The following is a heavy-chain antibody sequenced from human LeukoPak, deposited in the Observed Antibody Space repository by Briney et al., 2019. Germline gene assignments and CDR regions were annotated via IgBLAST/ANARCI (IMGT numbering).Heavy chain of an antibody. J-gene: IGHJ5*02. V-gene: IGHV1-24*01. CDR1: GYTLTEVS. CDR2: FDPKDGET. Sequence: GASVKVSCKVSGYTLTEVSMHWVRQAPGKGLEWMGGFDPKDGETIYAQKFQGRVIMTEDTSTDTAYMELSSLRSEDTAVYYCATWSEKGYYSDSPHKGVIDPWGQGTLVTVSS. CDR3: ATWSEKGYYSDSPHKGVIDP. D-gene: IGHD3-22*01.